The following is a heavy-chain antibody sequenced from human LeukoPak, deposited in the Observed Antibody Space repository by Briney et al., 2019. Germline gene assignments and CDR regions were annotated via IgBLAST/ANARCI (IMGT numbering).Heavy chain of an antibody. CDR2: INPNSGGT. J-gene: IGHJ4*02. CDR1: GYTFTGSY. CDR3: AKASDILGSGYYAFEH. D-gene: IGHD3-22*01. Sequence: ASVRDSCKASGYTFTGSYIHWVRQAPGQGLEWMGWINPNSGGTTYAQNFQGRVTMTRDTSIRAVSMELSSLTSDDTAVYYCAKASDILGSGYYAFEHWGQGTLVTISS. V-gene: IGHV1-2*02.